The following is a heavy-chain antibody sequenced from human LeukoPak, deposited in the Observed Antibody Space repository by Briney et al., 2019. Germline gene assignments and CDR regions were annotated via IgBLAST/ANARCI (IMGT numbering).Heavy chain of an antibody. CDR3: AKDIYCSGGSCYSGRHDY. CDR1: GFTFSSYG. V-gene: IGHV3-30*18. D-gene: IGHD2-15*01. J-gene: IGHJ4*02. Sequence: GGSLRLSCAASGFTFSSYGMHWVRQAPGKGLEWVAVISYDGSNKYYADSVKGRFTISRDNSKNTLYLQMNSLRAEDTAVYYCAKDIYCSGGSCYSGRHDYWGQGTLVTVSS. CDR2: ISYDGSNK.